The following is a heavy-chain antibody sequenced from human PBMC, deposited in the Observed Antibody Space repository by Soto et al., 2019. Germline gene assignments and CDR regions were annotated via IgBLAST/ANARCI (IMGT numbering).Heavy chain of an antibody. Sequence: QVQLVQSGAEVKKPGASVTVSCKTSCYTFSSIGISWVRQAPGQGLGWMGWISPNKGDTYYAQRLQVRLTMTKDTSKITAYMELNNLKPDDTAVSFCARILDASEIYYTDVWGQVTLVTLS. CDR1: CYTFSSIG. J-gene: IGHJ4*02. V-gene: IGHV1-18*01. CDR2: ISPNKGDT. CDR3: ARILDASEIYYTDV. D-gene: IGHD3-22*01.